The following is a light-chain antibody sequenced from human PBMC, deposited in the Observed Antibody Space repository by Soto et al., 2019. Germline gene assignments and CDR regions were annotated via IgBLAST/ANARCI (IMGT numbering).Light chain of an antibody. V-gene: IGLV2-8*01. CDR3: AAWDDSLSGPV. Sequence: QSALTQPPSASGSPGQSVTISCTGTSSDVGDYNYVSWYQRHPGKAPKLMIYEVSKRPSGVPDRFSGSKSGTSASLAISGLRSEDEADYYCAAWDDSLSGPVFGGGTQLTVL. CDR2: EVS. J-gene: IGLJ3*02. CDR1: SSDVGDYNY.